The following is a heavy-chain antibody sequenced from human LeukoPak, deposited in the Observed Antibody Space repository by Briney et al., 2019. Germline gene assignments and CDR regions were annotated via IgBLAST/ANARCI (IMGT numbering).Heavy chain of an antibody. J-gene: IGHJ4*02. V-gene: IGHV3-21*01. D-gene: IGHD4-23*01. CDR1: GFTFSSYS. Sequence: PGGSLRLSCAASGFTFSSYSMNWVRQAPGKGLEWVSSIGSSSSYIYYADSVKGRFTISRDNAKNSLYLQMNSLRAEDTAVYYCARDYDYGGLFDYWGQGTLVTVSS. CDR3: ARDYDYGGLFDY. CDR2: IGSSSSYI.